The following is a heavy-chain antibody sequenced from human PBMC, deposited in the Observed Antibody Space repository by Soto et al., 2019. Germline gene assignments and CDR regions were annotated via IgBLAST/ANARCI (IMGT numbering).Heavy chain of an antibody. CDR2: ISAYNGNT. CDR3: ARDISELSYTPLAFDI. J-gene: IGHJ3*02. Sequence: SVKVSFKASCYTFTSYGISWGRQAPVQGLEWMGWISAYNGNTNYAQKLQGRVTMTTDTSTSTAYMELRSLRSDDTAVYYCARDISELSYTPLAFDIWGQGTMVTVSS. V-gene: IGHV1-18*04. CDR1: CYTFTSYG. D-gene: IGHD2-2*02.